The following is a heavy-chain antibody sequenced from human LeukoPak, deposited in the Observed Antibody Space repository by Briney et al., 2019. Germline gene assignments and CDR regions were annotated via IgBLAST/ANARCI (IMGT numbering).Heavy chain of an antibody. Sequence: GGSLRLSCAASRFSFSAYPMGWVRRAPGKGLEWVSGISASGDVAFHADPVKGRFTISRDNSKNTLYLQMNSLRAEDTAEYYCAKSLLTTASGTGRAFDIWGQGTMVTVSS. D-gene: IGHD1-26*01. J-gene: IGHJ3*02. V-gene: IGHV3-23*01. CDR3: AKSLLTTASGTGRAFDI. CDR1: RFSFSAYP. CDR2: ISASGDVA.